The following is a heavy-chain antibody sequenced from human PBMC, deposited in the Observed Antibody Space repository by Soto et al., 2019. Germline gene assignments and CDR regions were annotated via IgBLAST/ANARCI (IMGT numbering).Heavy chain of an antibody. CDR3: ARVPGYSSGPAP. V-gene: IGHV5-10-1*01. D-gene: IGHD6-19*01. CDR2: IDPSDSYT. J-gene: IGHJ5*02. Sequence: PGVSLKICCKGSGYSFTSYGISWVSQMPGKGLEWMGRIDPSDSYTNYSPSFQGHVTISADKSISTAYLQWSSLKASDTSMYYCARVPGYSSGPAPRGQGTLVTVSS. CDR1: GYSFTSYG.